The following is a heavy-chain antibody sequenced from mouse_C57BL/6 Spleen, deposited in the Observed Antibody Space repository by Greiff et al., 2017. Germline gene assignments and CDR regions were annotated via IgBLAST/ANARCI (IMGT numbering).Heavy chain of an antibody. D-gene: IGHD4-1*01. J-gene: IGHJ4*01. CDR2: ISSGSSTI. Sequence: EVQRVESGGGLVKPGGSLKLSCAASGFTFSDYGMHWVRQAPEKGLEWVAYISSGSSTINYADTVKGRFTISRDNAKNTLFLQMTSLRSEDTAMYYCARPGSPYYYAMDYWGQGTSVTVSS. V-gene: IGHV5-17*01. CDR1: GFTFSDYG. CDR3: ARPGSPYYYAMDY.